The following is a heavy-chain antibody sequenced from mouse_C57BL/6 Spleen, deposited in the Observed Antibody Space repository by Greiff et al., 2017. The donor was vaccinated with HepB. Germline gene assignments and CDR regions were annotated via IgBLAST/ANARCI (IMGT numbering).Heavy chain of an antibody. CDR3: ARQDMTTVVARYWYFDV. CDR1: GYTFTSYW. J-gene: IGHJ1*03. CDR2: IYPSDSET. V-gene: IGHV1-61*01. D-gene: IGHD1-1*01. Sequence: VKLQQPGAELVRPGSSVKLSCKASGYTFTSYWMDWVKQRPGQGLEWIGNIYPSDSETHYNQKFKDKATLTVDKSSSTAYMQLSSLTSEDSAVYYCARQDMTTVVARYWYFDVWGTGTTVTVSS.